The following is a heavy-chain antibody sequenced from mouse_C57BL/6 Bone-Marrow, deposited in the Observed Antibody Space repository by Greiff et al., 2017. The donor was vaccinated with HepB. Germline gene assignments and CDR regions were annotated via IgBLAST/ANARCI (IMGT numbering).Heavy chain of an antibody. J-gene: IGHJ3*01. CDR3: ARGYGSSFAWFAY. CDR2: IDPSDSYT. Sequence: QVQLQQPGAELVKPGASVKLSCKASGYTFTSYWMPWVKQRPGQGLEWIGEIDPSDSYTNYNQKFKGKATLTVDTSSSTAYMQLSSLTSEDSAVYYCARGYGSSFAWFAYWGQGTLVTVSA. V-gene: IGHV1-50*01. D-gene: IGHD1-1*01. CDR1: GYTFTSYW.